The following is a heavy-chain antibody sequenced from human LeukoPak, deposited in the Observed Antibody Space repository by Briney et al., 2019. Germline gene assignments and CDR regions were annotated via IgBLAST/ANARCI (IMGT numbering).Heavy chain of an antibody. CDR1: GGSISSGSYY. J-gene: IGHJ6*02. D-gene: IGHD4-17*01. V-gene: IGHV4-61*02. CDR2: IYTSGST. Sequence: PSQTLSLTCTVSGGSISSGSYYWSWIRQPAGTGLEWIGRIYTSGSTNYNPSLKSQVTISVDTSKNQFSLKLSSVTAADTAVYYCARIYGDPVYYYGMDVWGQGTTVTVSS. CDR3: ARIYGDPVYYYGMDV.